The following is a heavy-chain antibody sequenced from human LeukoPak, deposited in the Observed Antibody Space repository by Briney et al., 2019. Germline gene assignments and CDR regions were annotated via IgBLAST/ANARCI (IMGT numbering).Heavy chain of an antibody. CDR3: ARAYSSSSGRPFDY. Sequence: LWETQGLIWGVRGGSIGSHYWWWMRQPKGKELEWIGYIYYTGTTNYKPYLKSRVTISVDTSKNQFSLNLTSVTAADTAVYYCARAYSSSSGRPFDYWGQGTLVTVSS. D-gene: IGHD6-6*01. V-gene: IGHV4-59*11. J-gene: IGHJ4*02. CDR1: GGSIGSHY. CDR2: IYYTGTT.